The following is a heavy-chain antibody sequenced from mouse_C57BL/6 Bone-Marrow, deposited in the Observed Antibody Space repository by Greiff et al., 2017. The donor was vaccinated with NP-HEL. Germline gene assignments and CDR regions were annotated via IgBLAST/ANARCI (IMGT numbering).Heavy chain of an antibody. CDR2: IYPGDGDT. J-gene: IGHJ3*01. Sequence: VQLQQSGAELVKPGASVKISCKASGYAFSSYWMNWVKQRPGKGLEWIGQIYPGDGDTNYNGKFKGKATLTEDKSSSTAYMQLSSLTSEDSAVYFCARAPFYYSNYLAWFAYWGQGTLVTVSA. V-gene: IGHV1-80*01. D-gene: IGHD2-5*01. CDR3: ARAPFYYSNYLAWFAY. CDR1: GYAFSSYW.